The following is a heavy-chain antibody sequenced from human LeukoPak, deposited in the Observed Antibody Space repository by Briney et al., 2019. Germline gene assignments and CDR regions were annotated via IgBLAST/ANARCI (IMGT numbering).Heavy chain of an antibody. D-gene: IGHD1-1*01. V-gene: IGHV3-30*02. CDR2: IQYDGSDE. CDR1: GFTFSSYW. Sequence: GGSLRLSCAASGFTFSSYWMHWVRQAPGKGLEWVAFIQYDGSDEHYADSVRGRFTISRDNSKNTLFLQMNSLRAEDTAMYYCAEDQQLQPFHYWGQGTLVTVSS. CDR3: AEDQQLQPFHY. J-gene: IGHJ4*02.